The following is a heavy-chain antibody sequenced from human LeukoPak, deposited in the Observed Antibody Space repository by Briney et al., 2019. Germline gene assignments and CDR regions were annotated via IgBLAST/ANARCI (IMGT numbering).Heavy chain of an antibody. CDR1: GGSISSYY. Sequence: PSETLSLTCTVSGGSISSYYWSWIRQPPGKGLEWIGYIYYSGSTNYNPSLKSRVTISVDTSKNQFSLKLSSVTAADTAVYYCARNRVPGTTGAFDIWGQGTMVTVSS. J-gene: IGHJ3*02. V-gene: IGHV4-59*01. CDR3: ARNRVPGTTGAFDI. D-gene: IGHD1/OR15-1a*01. CDR2: IYYSGST.